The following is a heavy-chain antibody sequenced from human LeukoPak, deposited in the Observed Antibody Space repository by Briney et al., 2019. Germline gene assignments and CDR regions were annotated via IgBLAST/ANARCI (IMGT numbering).Heavy chain of an antibody. CDR3: ARDSYDYFWGSYSPLDY. D-gene: IGHD3-16*01. CDR2: IYSGGST. Sequence: GGSLRLSCAASGFTVSSNYMSWVRQAPGKGLEWVSVIYSGGSTYYADSVKGRFTSSRHNSKNTLYLQMNSLRAEDTAVYYCARDSYDYFWGSYSPLDYWGQGTLVTVSS. V-gene: IGHV3-53*04. J-gene: IGHJ4*02. CDR1: GFTVSSNY.